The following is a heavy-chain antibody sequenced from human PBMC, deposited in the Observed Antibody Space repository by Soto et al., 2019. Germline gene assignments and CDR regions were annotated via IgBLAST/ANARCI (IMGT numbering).Heavy chain of an antibody. CDR3: PSGMLVRGADGADI. V-gene: IGHV6-1*01. CDR2: TYYRSKWYY. Sequence: SQTLALNCVISGDSVTGKTSGWNWIRQSPSRGLEWLGRTYYRSKWYYDYAGSVKGRMTINPDTSRNQSSLQRNSVSPEDTALYYCPSGMLVRGADGADIWGHGTPVTVSS. CDR1: GDSVTGKTSG. J-gene: IGHJ6*02. D-gene: IGHD3-10*01.